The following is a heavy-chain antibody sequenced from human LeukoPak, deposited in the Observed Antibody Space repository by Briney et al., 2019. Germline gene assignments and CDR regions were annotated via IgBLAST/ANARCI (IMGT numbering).Heavy chain of an antibody. Sequence: GGSLRLSCAASGFIFSTYGMNWVRQAPGKGLEWVSAISGSGGSTYYADSVKGRFTISRDNSKNTLYLQMNSLRAEDTAVYYCAKGTFTTYDFWSGFDYWGQGTLVTVSS. V-gene: IGHV3-23*01. CDR2: ISGSGGST. CDR1: GFIFSTYG. J-gene: IGHJ4*02. D-gene: IGHD3-3*01. CDR3: AKGTFTTYDFWSGFDY.